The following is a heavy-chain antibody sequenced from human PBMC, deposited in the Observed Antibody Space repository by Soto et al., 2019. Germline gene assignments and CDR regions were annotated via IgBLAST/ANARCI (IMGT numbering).Heavy chain of an antibody. CDR1: GFTVSGNY. CDR2: IYSGGST. D-gene: IGHD4-17*01. J-gene: IGHJ2*01. Sequence: XVSLSLSFAASGFTVSGNYMGWVRQAPGKGLEWVSVIYSGGSTYYADSVKGRFTISRDNSKNTLYLQMNSLRAEDTAVYYCARVPAYTVTGYFDLWGRGTLVTVSS. V-gene: IGHV3-53*01. CDR3: ARVPAYTVTGYFDL.